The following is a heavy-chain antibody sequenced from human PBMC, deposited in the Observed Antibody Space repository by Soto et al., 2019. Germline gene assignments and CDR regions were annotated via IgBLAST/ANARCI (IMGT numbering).Heavy chain of an antibody. CDR2: INHSGST. D-gene: IGHD5-12*01. CDR1: GGSFSGYY. Sequence: SETLSLTCAVYGGSFSGYYWSWIRQPPGKGLEWIGEINHSGSTNYNPSLKSRVTISVDTSKNQFSLKLSSVTAADTAVYYCARGRRDGYMGDFDYWGQGTLVTVSS. CDR3: ARGRRDGYMGDFDY. V-gene: IGHV4-34*01. J-gene: IGHJ4*02.